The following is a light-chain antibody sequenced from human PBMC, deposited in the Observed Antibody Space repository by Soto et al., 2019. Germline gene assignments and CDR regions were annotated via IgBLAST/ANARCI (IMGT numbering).Light chain of an antibody. CDR2: DVS. CDR1: SSDVGPYNF. Sequence: QSALTQPASVSGSPGQSITISCTGTSSDVGPYNFVSWYQHHPGKAPKLMIYDVSDRPSGVSNRFSGSKSGNTASLTISGLQAEDEADYYCSSYTSSSTMIFGGGTKLTVL. V-gene: IGLV2-14*03. CDR3: SSYTSSSTMI. J-gene: IGLJ2*01.